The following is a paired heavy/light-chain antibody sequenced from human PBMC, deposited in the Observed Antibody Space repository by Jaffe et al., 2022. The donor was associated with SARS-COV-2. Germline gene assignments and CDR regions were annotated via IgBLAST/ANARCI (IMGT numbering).Light chain of an antibody. CDR1: QSVLHRPNNKNY. CDR2: WAS. V-gene: IGKV4-1*01. Sequence: DIVMTQSPDSLAVSLGERATINCKSSQSVLHRPNNKNYLAWYQQKPGQPPKLLISWASTRESGVPDRFSGSGSGTDFALTISSLQAEDVAFYYCQQSYTSPLFGPGTKVELK. CDR3: QQSYTSPL. J-gene: IGKJ3*01.
Heavy chain of an antibody. V-gene: IGHV1-18*01. Sequence: QVQLVQSGAEVKQPGASVQVSCKASGYTFSSYPISWVRQAPGQGLQWMGWISTYNGNTHYAQKFEGRLTVTTDTSTNTAYMELRSLRSDDTAVYYCARERDNTTPLFIDFWGQGTLVTVSS. CDR2: ISTYNGNT. CDR3: ARERDNTTPLFIDF. CDR1: GYTFSSYP. J-gene: IGHJ4*02. D-gene: IGHD2-15*01.